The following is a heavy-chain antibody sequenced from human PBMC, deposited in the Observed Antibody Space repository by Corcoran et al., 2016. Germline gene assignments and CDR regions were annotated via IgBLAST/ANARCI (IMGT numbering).Heavy chain of an antibody. V-gene: IGHV4-39*01. Sequence: QLQLQESGPGLVKPSETLSLTCTVSGGSINSSSYYWGWIRQPPGKGLEWIGGIYYSGSTYYNPSLKSRVTIAVDTSKNQFSLKLSSVTAADTAVYYCARRSSGWYPWGQGTLVTVSS. J-gene: IGHJ5*02. CDR1: GGSINSSSYY. D-gene: IGHD6-19*01. CDR3: ARRSSGWYP. CDR2: IYYSGST.